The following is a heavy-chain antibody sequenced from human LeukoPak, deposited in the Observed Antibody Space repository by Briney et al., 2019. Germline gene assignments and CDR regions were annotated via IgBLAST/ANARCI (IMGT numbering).Heavy chain of an antibody. V-gene: IGHV1-2*02. D-gene: IGHD6-19*01. Sequence: ASVKVSCKASGYTFTGYYMHWVRQAPGQGLEWMGWINPNSGGTNYAQKFQGRVTMTRDTSISTAYMELSRLRSDDTAVYYCAKSASTDGWYSFDYWGQGTLVTVSS. J-gene: IGHJ4*02. CDR2: INPNSGGT. CDR1: GYTFTGYY. CDR3: AKSASTDGWYSFDY.